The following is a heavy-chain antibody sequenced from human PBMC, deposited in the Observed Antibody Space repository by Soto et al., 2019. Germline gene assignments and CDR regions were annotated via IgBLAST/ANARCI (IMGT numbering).Heavy chain of an antibody. Sequence: SETLSLTCTVSGDSISNYYWAWIRQPPGKGLEWIGYVHSNGNTHHNPSLKSRVAISMDTSKNQFSLNLNSVTAADSVVFYCVSHLRYTNGYWSQFAYWGQGTLVTVSS. J-gene: IGHJ4*02. CDR3: VSHLRYTNGYWSQFAY. CDR2: VHSNGNT. V-gene: IGHV4-59*08. CDR1: GDSISNYY. D-gene: IGHD2-8*01.